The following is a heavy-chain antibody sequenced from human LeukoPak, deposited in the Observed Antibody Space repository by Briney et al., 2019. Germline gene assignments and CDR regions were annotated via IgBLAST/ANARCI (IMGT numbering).Heavy chain of an antibody. V-gene: IGHV1-69*01. CDR3: ASTDYYGSGSRGYYYYYMDV. D-gene: IGHD3-10*01. J-gene: IGHJ6*03. CDR2: IIPIFGTA. Sequence: GSSVKVSCKASGGTFSSYAISWVRQAPGQGLEWMGGIIPIFGTANYAQKFQGRVTITADESTSTAYMERSSLRAEDTAVYYCASTDYYGSGSRGYYYYYMDVWGKGTTVTISS. CDR1: GGTFSSYA.